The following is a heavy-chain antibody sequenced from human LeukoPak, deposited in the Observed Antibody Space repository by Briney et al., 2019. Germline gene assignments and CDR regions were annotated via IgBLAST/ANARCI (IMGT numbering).Heavy chain of an antibody. D-gene: IGHD3-10*01. Sequence: SETLSLTCTVSGGSISTYYWSWIRQSPGKGLEWIGYNYYSVSTIYNPSLKSRVTISVDTSKNQFSLNLSSVTAADTAVYYCARVGSGSFDYWGQGTLVTVSS. CDR3: ARVGSGSFDY. CDR2: NYYSVST. V-gene: IGHV4-59*01. J-gene: IGHJ4*02. CDR1: GGSISTYY.